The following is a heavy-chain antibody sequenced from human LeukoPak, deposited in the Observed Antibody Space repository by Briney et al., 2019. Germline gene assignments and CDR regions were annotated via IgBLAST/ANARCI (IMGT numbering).Heavy chain of an antibody. D-gene: IGHD1-1*01. Sequence: GGSLRLSCAASGFTFSTYSMNWVRQAPGKGLEWLSYISSRSDTIYYADSVKGRFFISRDNAKNSLFLQTNNLRAEDTAVYYCTRETTSGYWGKGTLVTVSS. CDR2: ISSRSDTI. V-gene: IGHV3-48*04. CDR3: TRETTSGY. CDR1: GFTFSTYS. J-gene: IGHJ4*02.